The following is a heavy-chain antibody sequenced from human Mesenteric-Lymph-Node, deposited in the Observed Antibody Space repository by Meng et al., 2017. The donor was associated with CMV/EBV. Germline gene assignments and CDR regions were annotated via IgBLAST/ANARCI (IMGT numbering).Heavy chain of an antibody. J-gene: IGHJ1*01. V-gene: IGHV1-46*01. Sequence: ASVKVSCKASVDSLANYYIHWVRQAPGHGLEWMGQINPTGSTTRQAQRFQGRIILTRDTSTGTVFMEMSSLRSEDTAFYYCARESLEFTSSFYFHHWGQGTLVTVSS. D-gene: IGHD2-2*01. CDR1: VDSLANYY. CDR3: ARESLEFTSSFYFHH. CDR2: INPTGSTT.